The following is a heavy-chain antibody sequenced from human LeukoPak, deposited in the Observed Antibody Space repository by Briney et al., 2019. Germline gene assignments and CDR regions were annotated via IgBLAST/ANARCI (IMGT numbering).Heavy chain of an antibody. CDR3: ARDLVDIVATMDY. V-gene: IGHV1-2*02. J-gene: IGHJ4*02. D-gene: IGHD5-12*01. CDR2: INPNSGGT. Sequence: GASVKVSCKASGYTFTGYYMHWVRQAPAQGLEWMGWINPNSGGTNYAQKFQGRVTMTRDTSISTAYMELSRLRSDDAAVYYCARDLVDIVATMDYWGQGTLVTVSS. CDR1: GYTFTGYY.